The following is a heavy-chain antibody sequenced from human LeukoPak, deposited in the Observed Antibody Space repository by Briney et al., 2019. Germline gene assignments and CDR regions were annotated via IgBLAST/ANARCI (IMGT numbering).Heavy chain of an antibody. CDR1: GYTFTSYA. J-gene: IGHJ3*02. CDR2: INTNTGNP. V-gene: IGHV7-4-1*02. CDR3: ARGRFLYDSSGYNAFDI. D-gene: IGHD3-22*01. Sequence: ASVKVSCKASGYTFTSYAMNWVRQAPGQGLEWMGWINTNTGNPTYAQGFTGRFVFSLDTSVSTAYLQISSLKAEDTAVYYCARGRFLYDSSGYNAFDIWGQGTMVTVSS.